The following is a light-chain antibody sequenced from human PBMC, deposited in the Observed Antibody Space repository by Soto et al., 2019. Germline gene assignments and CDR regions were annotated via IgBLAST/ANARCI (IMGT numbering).Light chain of an antibody. J-gene: IGLJ1*01. V-gene: IGLV2-14*01. CDR3: CSFTTTSTHV. CDR2: EVN. Sequence: QSALTQPASLSGSPGQSITISCTGTSSDIGAYDYVSWFQQHPGKAPKLMISEVNNRPSGVSNRFSGSKSGNTADLTISGLQVEDEAEYFCCSFTTTSTHVFGTGTKLTVL. CDR1: SSDIGAYDY.